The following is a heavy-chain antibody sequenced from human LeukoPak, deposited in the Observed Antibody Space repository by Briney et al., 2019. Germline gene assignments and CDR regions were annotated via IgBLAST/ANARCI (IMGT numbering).Heavy chain of an antibody. V-gene: IGHV4-31*03. D-gene: IGHD6-13*01. CDR1: GGSISSGGYY. CDR2: IYYSGST. CDR3: ARELVAAGTLDY. J-gene: IGHJ4*02. Sequence: SETLSLTCTVSGGSISSGGYYWSWIRQHPGKGLEWIGYIYYSGSTYYNPSLKSRVTISVDTSKNHFSLKLSSVTAADTAVYYCARELVAAGTLDYWGQGTLVTVSS.